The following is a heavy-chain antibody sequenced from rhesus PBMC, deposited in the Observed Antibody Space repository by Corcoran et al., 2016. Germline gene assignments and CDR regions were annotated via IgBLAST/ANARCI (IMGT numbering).Heavy chain of an antibody. V-gene: IGHV4-65*02. CDR1: GGSISSSNW. D-gene: IGHD2-15*01. CDR2: IGGTLGS. CDR3: ARHPPPTSYTGAWGNRFDV. J-gene: IGHJ5-1*01. Sequence: QVQLQESGPGLVKPSETLSLTCAVSGGSISSSNWWTWIRQPPGKGLGGMGNIGGTLGSYSHPSLKSRVTISKDTSKNQFSLRLSSVTAADTALYYCARHPPPTSYTGAWGNRFDVWGAGVLVTVSS.